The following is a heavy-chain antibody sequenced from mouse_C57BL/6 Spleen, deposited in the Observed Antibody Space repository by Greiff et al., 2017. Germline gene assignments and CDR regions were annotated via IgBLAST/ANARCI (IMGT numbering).Heavy chain of an antibody. J-gene: IGHJ2*01. CDR1: GYTFTSYW. V-gene: IGHV1-69*01. D-gene: IGHD1-1*02. CDR3: AMFTMPTRNYFDY. CDR2: IDPSDSYT. Sequence: QVQLQQPGAELVMPGASVKLSCKASGYTFTSYWMHWVKQRPGQGLEWIGEIDPSDSYTNYNQKFTGKSTLTVDKSSSTAYMQLSSLTSEDSAVYYCAMFTMPTRNYFDYWGQGTTLTVSS.